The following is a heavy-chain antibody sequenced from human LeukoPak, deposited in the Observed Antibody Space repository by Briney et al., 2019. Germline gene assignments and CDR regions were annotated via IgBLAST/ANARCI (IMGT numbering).Heavy chain of an antibody. V-gene: IGHV3-21*01. CDR2: ISSSSSYI. D-gene: IGHD6-19*01. CDR1: GFTFSKYT. CDR3: AKGPNSRGRLEP. Sequence: GGSLRLSCAASGFTFSKYTMNWVRQAPGKGLEWVSSISSSSSYIYYADSVKGRFTISRDNAKNSPYLQMNSLRAEDTAVYYLAKGPNSRGRLEPWGGGTLVSVAS. J-gene: IGHJ5*02.